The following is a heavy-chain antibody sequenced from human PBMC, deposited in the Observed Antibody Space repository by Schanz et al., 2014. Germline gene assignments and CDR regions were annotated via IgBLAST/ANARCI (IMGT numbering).Heavy chain of an antibody. CDR1: EYSFNSYS. J-gene: IGHJ4*02. CDR2: INTGSGDT. D-gene: IGHD5-12*01. V-gene: IGHV1-3*04. CDR3: ARGIGGYGANNYFDY. Sequence: QVQLVQSGAEVKKPGATVKVSCKASEYSFNSYSMHWVRQAPGQRLEWMGWINTGSGDTKYSQNFQGRVTITRDTSASTAYMELSSLRSEDTAVYSCARGIGGYGANNYFDYWGQGTLVTGSS.